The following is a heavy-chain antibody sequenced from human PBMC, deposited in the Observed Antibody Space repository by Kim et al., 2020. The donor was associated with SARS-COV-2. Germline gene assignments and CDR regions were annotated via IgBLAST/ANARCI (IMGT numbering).Heavy chain of an antibody. D-gene: IGHD6-25*01. CDR2: INQDGSQK. CDR3: PRDPKRDPRN. J-gene: IGHJ4*02. V-gene: IGHV3-7*01. Sequence: GGSLRLSCAASGFTFRSFWMSWVRQAPGKGLEWVANINQDGSQKYYVNSVKGGFTSPRDNPKTSRYRQITSRRPEAPPVNYCPRDPKRDPRNWGQGTLAT. CDR1: GFTFRSFW.